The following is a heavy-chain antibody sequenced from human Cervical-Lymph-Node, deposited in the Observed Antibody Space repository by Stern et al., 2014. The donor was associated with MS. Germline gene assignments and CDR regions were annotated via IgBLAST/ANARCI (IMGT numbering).Heavy chain of an antibody. CDR2: INPSGGST. V-gene: IGHV1-46*03. J-gene: IGHJ4*02. Sequence: VQLVQSGAEVKKPGASVKVSCKASGYTFTSYYIHWVRQAPGQGLECMGIINPSGGSTSYAQKFQGRLTMTRDTSTSTVYMELSSLRSEDTAVYYCDRVAMTSLDYWGQGTLVTVSS. CDR1: GYTFTSYY. CDR3: DRVAMTSLDY.